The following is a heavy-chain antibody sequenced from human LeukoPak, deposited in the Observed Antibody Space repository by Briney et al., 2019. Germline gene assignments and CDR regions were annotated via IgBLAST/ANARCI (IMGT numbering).Heavy chain of an antibody. Sequence: SETLSLTCTVSGGSISSSSYYWGWIRQPPGKGLEWIGSIYYSGSTYYNPSLKSRVTISVDTSKNQFSLQLRSVTAADTAVYYCAREDPQTTVPEGMDVWGQGTTVTVSS. J-gene: IGHJ6*02. CDR1: GGSISSSSYY. V-gene: IGHV4-39*07. D-gene: IGHD4-17*01. CDR3: AREDPQTTVPEGMDV. CDR2: IYYSGST.